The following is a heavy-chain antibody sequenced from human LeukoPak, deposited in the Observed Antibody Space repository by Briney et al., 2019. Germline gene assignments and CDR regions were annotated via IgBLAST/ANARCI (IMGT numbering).Heavy chain of an antibody. CDR3: ARESSRRSYAFDI. V-gene: IGHV3-30*01. D-gene: IGHD2-2*01. CDR1: GFTFSSYA. J-gene: IGHJ3*02. Sequence: GGSLRLSCAASGFTFSSYAMHWVRQAPGKGLEWVAVISYDGSNKYYADSVKGRFTVSRDNSKNTLYLQMNSLRAEDTAVYYCARESSRRSYAFDIWGQGTMVTVSS. CDR2: ISYDGSNK.